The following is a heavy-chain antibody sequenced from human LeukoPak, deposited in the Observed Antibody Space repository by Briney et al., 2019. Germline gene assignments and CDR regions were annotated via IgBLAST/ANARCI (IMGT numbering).Heavy chain of an antibody. CDR1: AFSFSNYG. Sequence: GGSLRLSCAASAFSFSNYGMHWVRQAPGKGLEWVALIWYDGSNRYYADSVKGRFTISRDNSKNTLYVQMNSLGAEDTAVYYCARRADDAFDIWGQGTMVTVSS. CDR3: ARRADDAFDI. CDR2: IWYDGSNR. J-gene: IGHJ3*02. V-gene: IGHV3-33*01.